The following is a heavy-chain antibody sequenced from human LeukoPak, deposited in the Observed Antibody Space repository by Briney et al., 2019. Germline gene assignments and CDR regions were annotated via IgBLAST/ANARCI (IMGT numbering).Heavy chain of an antibody. V-gene: IGHV3-21*01. Sequence: PGGSLSLSCAASGFTFSSYSMNWVRQALGKGLEWVSSISSSSSYIYYADSVKGRFTISRDNATNSLYLQMNSLRAEGTAVYYCARDRSAAFDYWGQGTLVTVSS. D-gene: IGHD2-15*01. J-gene: IGHJ4*02. CDR2: ISSSSSYI. CDR3: ARDRSAAFDY. CDR1: GFTFSSYS.